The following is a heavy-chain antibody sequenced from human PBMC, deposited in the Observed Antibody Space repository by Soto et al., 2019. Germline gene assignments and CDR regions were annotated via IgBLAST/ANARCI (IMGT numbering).Heavy chain of an antibody. J-gene: IGHJ6*03. CDR1: GYTFTSYD. CDR3: ARGYCSGGSCLQPTFYYYYYYMDV. CDR2: MNPNSGNT. V-gene: IGHV1-8*01. Sequence: ASVKVSCKASGYTFTSYDINWVRQATGQGLEWMGWMNPNSGNTGYAQKFQGRVTMTRNTSISTAYMELSSLRSEDTAVYYCARGYCSGGSCLQPTFYYYYYYMDVWGKGTTVTVSS. D-gene: IGHD2-15*01.